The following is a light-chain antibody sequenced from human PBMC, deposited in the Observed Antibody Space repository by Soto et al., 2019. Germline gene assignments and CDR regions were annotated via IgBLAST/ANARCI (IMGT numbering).Light chain of an antibody. CDR2: DVS. CDR3: SSYTSSGPWV. Sequence: QSVLTQPASVSGSPGQSITISCTGTSSDVGGYNYVSWYQQHPGKAPKLMIYDVSNRPSGVSNRFSGSKSGNTASLTISGLQAEDEADYYCSSYTSSGPWVFGGGTKLTVL. J-gene: IGLJ3*02. CDR1: SSDVGGYNY. V-gene: IGLV2-14*01.